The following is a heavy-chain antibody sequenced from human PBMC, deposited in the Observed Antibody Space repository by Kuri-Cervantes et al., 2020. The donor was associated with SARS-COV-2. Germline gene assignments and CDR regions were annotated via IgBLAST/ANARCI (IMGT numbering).Heavy chain of an antibody. CDR3: AKTTMVQGVIISGWIDY. J-gene: IGHJ4*02. CDR2: ISASGLST. Sequence: GESLKISCAASGFTFSTFAMTWVRQAPGKGLEWVSTISASGLSTYYADSLQGRFTISRDNSKNTLYLQMNSLRAEDTAVYYCAKTTMVQGVIISGWIDYWGQGTLVTVSS. D-gene: IGHD3-10*01. CDR1: GFTFSTFA. V-gene: IGHV3-23*01.